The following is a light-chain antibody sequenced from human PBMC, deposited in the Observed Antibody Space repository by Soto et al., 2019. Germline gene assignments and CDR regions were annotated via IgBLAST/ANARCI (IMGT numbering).Light chain of an antibody. V-gene: IGKV3-20*01. CDR3: QQYGSSGT. Sequence: EIVLTQSPGPLSLSPGERATLSCRASQSVSNNYLGWYQQKPGQAPRLLIYGASNRATGIPDRCSGSGSGTDFTLTISRLEPEYFAVYYCQQYGSSGTFGQGTKVEIK. CDR1: QSVSNNY. J-gene: IGKJ1*01. CDR2: GAS.